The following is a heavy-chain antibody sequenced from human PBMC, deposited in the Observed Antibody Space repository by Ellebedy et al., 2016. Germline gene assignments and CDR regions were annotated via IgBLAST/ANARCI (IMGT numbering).Heavy chain of an antibody. CDR2: IYYSGST. J-gene: IGHJ5*02. Sequence: SETLSLTCTVSGGSISSYYWSWIRQPPGKGLEWIGYIYYSGSTNYNPSLKSRVTISVDTSKNQFSLKLSSVTAADTAVYYCARDMTLGYCSGGSCHAGYNWFDPWGQGTLVTVSS. CDR1: GGSISSYY. V-gene: IGHV4-59*01. CDR3: ARDMTLGYCSGGSCHAGYNWFDP. D-gene: IGHD2-15*01.